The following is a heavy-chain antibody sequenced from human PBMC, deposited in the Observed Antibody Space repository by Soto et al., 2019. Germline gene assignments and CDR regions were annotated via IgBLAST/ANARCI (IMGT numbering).Heavy chain of an antibody. CDR3: ASQPHWARPFES. Sequence: SGGSLRLSCVGSGFLFRNYEMNWVRQAPGKGLEWLSHISTSGSHISDADSVKGRFTISRDNTKHTLYLQMNSLRAEDTAVYYCASQPHWARPFESWGQGTLVTVSS. D-gene: IGHD7-27*01. CDR1: GFLFRNYE. J-gene: IGHJ4*02. CDR2: ISTSGSHI. V-gene: IGHV3-48*03.